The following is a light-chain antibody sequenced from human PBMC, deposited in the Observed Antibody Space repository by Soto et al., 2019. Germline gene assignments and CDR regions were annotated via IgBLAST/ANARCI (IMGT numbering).Light chain of an antibody. CDR2: SNN. J-gene: IGLJ1*01. Sequence: VLAQPPSASGTPGQRVTISCSGSSSNIGSNTVNWYQQLPGTAPKLLIYSNNQRPSGVPDRFSGSKSGTSASLAISGLQSEDEADYYCAAWDDSLNGYYVFGTGTKVTVL. CDR1: SSNIGSNT. V-gene: IGLV1-44*01. CDR3: AAWDDSLNGYYV.